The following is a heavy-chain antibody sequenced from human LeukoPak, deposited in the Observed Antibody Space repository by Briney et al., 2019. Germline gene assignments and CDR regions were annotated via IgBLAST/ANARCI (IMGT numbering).Heavy chain of an antibody. CDR3: AKRLDCSGGSCPIDY. J-gene: IGHJ4*02. V-gene: IGHV3-23*01. Sequence: PGGSLRLSCAASGFTFSSYAMSWVRQAPGKGLEWVSTISGSGGSTYYADSVKGRFTISRDNSKNTLYLQMNSLRAEDTAIYYCAKRLDCSGGSCPIDYWGRGTLVTVSS. CDR1: GFTFSSYA. D-gene: IGHD2-15*01. CDR2: ISGSGGST.